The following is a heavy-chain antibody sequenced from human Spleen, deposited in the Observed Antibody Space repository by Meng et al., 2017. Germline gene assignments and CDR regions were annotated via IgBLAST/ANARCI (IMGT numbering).Heavy chain of an antibody. J-gene: IGHJ5*02. CDR1: GGSFSGYY. Sequence: QGQLRQWGPGQLKPPDTLLPTGAVYGGSFSGYYWRWNRQPPGKGLEWIGEINHSGSTNYNPSLKSRVTISVDTSKNQFSLTLSSVTAADTAVYYCARDQDIVVLAAARWFDPWGQGTLVTVSS. CDR3: ARDQDIVVLAAARWFDP. CDR2: INHSGST. V-gene: IGHV4-34*01. D-gene: IGHD2-2*01.